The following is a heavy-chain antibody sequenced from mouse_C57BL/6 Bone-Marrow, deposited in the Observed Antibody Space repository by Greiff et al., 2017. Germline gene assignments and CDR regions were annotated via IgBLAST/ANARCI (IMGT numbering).Heavy chain of an antibody. V-gene: IGHV1-53*01. D-gene: IGHD3-2*02. CDR3: AKQLRLRTFAY. CDR1: GYTFTSYW. J-gene: IGHJ3*01. Sequence: QVHVKQPGTELVKPGASVKLSCKASGYTFTSYWMHWVKQRPGQGLEWIGNINPSNGGTNYNEKFKSKATLTVDKSSSTAYMQLSSLTSEDSAVYYCAKQLRLRTFAYWGQGTLVTVSA. CDR2: INPSNGGT.